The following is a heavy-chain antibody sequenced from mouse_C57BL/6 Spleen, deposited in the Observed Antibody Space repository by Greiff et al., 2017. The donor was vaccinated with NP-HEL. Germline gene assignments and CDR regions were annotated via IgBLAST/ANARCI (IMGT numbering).Heavy chain of an antibody. J-gene: IGHJ3*01. CDR2: ISDGGSYT. CDR1: GFTFSSYA. V-gene: IGHV5-4*01. D-gene: IGHD1-1*01. CDR3: ARDYYGSSKFAY. Sequence: EVQGVESGGGLVKPGGSLKLSCAASGFTFSSYAMSWVRQTPEKRLEWVATISDGGSYTYYPDNVKGRFTISRDNAKNNLYLQMSHLKSEDTAMYYCARDYYGSSKFAYWGQGTLVTVSA.